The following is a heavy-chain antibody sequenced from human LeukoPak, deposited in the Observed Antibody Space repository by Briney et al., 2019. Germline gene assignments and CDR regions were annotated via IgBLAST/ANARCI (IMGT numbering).Heavy chain of an antibody. V-gene: IGHV3-33*06. D-gene: IGHD6-19*01. CDR2: IWYDGSNK. CDR3: VKAFAVAGGGPFFDH. CDR1: GFTFSSYG. Sequence: PGGSPRLSCAASGFTFSSYGMHWVRQAPGKGLEWVALIWYDGSNKYYADSVKGRFTISRDNSRNTLSLQMTSLRVEDTAAYYCVKAFAVAGGGPFFDHWGQGALVTVSS. J-gene: IGHJ5*02.